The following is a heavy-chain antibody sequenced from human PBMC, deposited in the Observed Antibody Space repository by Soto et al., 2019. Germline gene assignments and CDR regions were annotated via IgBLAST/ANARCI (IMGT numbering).Heavy chain of an antibody. J-gene: IGHJ6*02. CDR2: ISAYNGNT. CDR1: GYTFTSYG. D-gene: IGHD4-17*01. CDR3: ARCYGDYVYYFGMDV. Sequence: QVQLVQSGAEVKKPGASVKVSCKASGYTFTSYGISWVRQAPGQGLEWMGWISAYNGNTNYAQKLQGRVTMTTDTATSTDYMALRSLRADDTDVYYCARCYGDYVYYFGMDVLGQGTTVTGFS. V-gene: IGHV1-18*01.